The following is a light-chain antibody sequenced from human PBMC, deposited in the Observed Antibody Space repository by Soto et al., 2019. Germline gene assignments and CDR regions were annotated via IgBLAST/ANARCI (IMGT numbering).Light chain of an antibody. CDR1: QSVSSSY. Sequence: EIVLTQSPGTLSLSPGERATLSCRASQSVSSSYLAWYQQKPGQAPRLLIYGASTRATGIPDRFSGSGFGTDFTLTISRLEPEDFAVFYCQLYASSFRTFGQGTKVEIK. CDR3: QLYASSFRT. J-gene: IGKJ1*01. CDR2: GAS. V-gene: IGKV3-20*01.